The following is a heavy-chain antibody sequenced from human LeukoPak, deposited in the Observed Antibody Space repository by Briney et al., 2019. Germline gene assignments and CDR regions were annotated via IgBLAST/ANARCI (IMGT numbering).Heavy chain of an antibody. Sequence: PGGSLRLSCAASGFTFRSFWMTWVRQAPGKGLEWVANIKEDGSEKHYVDSVNGRFTISRDNAKNSLFLQMNSLRDEDTAVYYCVPGGHCDYWGQGTLVTVSS. CDR3: VPGGHCDY. V-gene: IGHV3-7*01. D-gene: IGHD2-21*01. J-gene: IGHJ4*02. CDR2: IKEDGSEK. CDR1: GFTFRSFW.